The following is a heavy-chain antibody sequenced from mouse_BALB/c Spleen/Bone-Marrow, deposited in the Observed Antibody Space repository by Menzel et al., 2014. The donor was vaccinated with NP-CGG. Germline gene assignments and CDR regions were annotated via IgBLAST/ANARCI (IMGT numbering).Heavy chain of an antibody. CDR1: GFTFSSYA. D-gene: IGHD2-3*01. Sequence: EVQRVESGGDLVKPGGSLKLSCAASGFTFSSYAMSWVRQTPEKRLEWVATITSGGNYTYYPDSVKGRITISRDNAKNALYLQMSSLRSEDTAMYYCARRQIYDGYYYAMDYWGQGTSVTVSS. J-gene: IGHJ4*01. CDR2: ITSGGNYT. CDR3: ARRQIYDGYYYAMDY. V-gene: IGHV5-9-3*01.